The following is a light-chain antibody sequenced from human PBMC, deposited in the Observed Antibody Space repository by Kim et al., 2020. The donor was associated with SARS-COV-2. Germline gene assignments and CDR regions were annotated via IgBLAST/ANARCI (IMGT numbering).Light chain of an antibody. V-gene: IGLV1-47*01. CDR3: AAGDDSLSDEV. CDR2: RNN. CDR1: SSNVGSNY. Sequence: GKRVTISCAGSSSNVGSNYEYWYQQLAGTAHKLLICRNNQRPGGVADRFSGSTGGTSAPLAISGLRDEDEADYYCAAGDDSLSDEVFGTGTKVTVL. J-gene: IGLJ1*01.